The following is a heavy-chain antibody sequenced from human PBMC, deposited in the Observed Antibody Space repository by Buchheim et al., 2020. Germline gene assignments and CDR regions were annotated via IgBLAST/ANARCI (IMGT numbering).Heavy chain of an antibody. V-gene: IGHV3-7*01. D-gene: IGHD1-1*01. CDR2: IKEDGSEK. CDR3: ARGRGYFYSNEDNWPDN. Sequence: EVQVVESGGGLVQPGGSLRLSCAASGFTFSTYWMSWVRQAPGKGPEWVANIKEDGSEKYYVDSVKARFSISRDNAKNSVYLQMNSLRAEDTAVYYCARGRGYFYSNEDNWPDNWGQGTL. CDR1: GFTFSTYW. J-gene: IGHJ5*02.